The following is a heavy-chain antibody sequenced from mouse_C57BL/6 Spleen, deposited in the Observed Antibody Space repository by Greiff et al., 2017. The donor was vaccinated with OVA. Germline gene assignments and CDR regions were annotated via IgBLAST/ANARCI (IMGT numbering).Heavy chain of an antibody. J-gene: IGHJ3*01. CDR1: GFSLTSYG. CDR3: AREERTWFAY. Sequence: VKVVESGPGLVQPSQSLSITCTVSGFSLTSYGVHWVRQSPGKGLAWLGVIWSGGSTDYNAAFISSLSISKDNSKSHVFFHMNSLHDDATAIYYYAREERTWFAYWGQGTLVTVSA. CDR2: IWSGGST. V-gene: IGHV2-2*01.